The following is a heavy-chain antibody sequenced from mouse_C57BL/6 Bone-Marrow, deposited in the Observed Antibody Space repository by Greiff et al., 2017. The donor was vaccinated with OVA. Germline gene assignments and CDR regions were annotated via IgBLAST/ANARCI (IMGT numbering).Heavy chain of an antibody. CDR1: GYTFTSYW. D-gene: IGHD1-1*01. J-gene: IGHJ2*01. V-gene: IGHV1-64*01. CDR2: IHPNSGST. Sequence: QVQLQQPGAELVKPGASVKLSCKASGYTFTSYWMHWVKQRPGQGLEWIGMIHPNSGSTNYNEKVKSKATLTVDKSSSTAYMQPSSLTSEDSAVYYCATYYYGSSLDYWGQGTTLTVSS. CDR3: ATYYYGSSLDY.